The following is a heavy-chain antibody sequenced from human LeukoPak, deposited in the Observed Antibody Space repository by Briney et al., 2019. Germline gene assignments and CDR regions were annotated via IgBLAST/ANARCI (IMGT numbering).Heavy chain of an antibody. D-gene: IGHD1-26*01. Sequence: PGGSLRLSCAASGFTFSSYEMNWVRQAPSKGLEWVGLIKSKANGETRDYAAPVKGRFTISRDDSDNTLYLQMNSLRSEDTAVYYCVTEVGGSFPTWGQGTLVTVSS. CDR1: GFTFSSYE. CDR2: IKSKANGETR. J-gene: IGHJ4*02. CDR3: VTEVGGSFPT. V-gene: IGHV3-15*01.